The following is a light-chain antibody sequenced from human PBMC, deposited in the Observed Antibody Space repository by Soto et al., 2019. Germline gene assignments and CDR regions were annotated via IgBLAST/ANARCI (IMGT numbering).Light chain of an antibody. J-gene: IGLJ1*01. Sequence: QSVLTQPPSVSGAPGQRVTISCTGSSSNIGARFDVYWYQHIPGTAPKLLIYGNSNRPSGVPDRFSGSKSGTSASLAITGLQADDEADYYCQSYDSSLSAPYVFGTGTKVTVL. CDR1: SSNIGARFD. CDR2: GNS. V-gene: IGLV1-40*01. CDR3: QSYDSSLSAPYV.